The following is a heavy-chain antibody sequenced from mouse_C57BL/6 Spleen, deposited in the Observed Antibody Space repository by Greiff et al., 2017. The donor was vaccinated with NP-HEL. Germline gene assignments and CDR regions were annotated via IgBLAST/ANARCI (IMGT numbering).Heavy chain of an antibody. D-gene: IGHD4-1*01. CDR3: AKGTGMYYFDY. CDR2: IDPISGGT. Sequence: QVQLQQPGAELVKPGASVKLSCKASGYTFPSYWMPWVKQRPGRGLEWIGRIDPISGGTKYNEKFKSKATLTVDKPSSTAYMQLSSLTSEDSAVYYCAKGTGMYYFDYWGQGTTLTVSS. V-gene: IGHV1-72*01. J-gene: IGHJ2*01. CDR1: GYTFPSYW.